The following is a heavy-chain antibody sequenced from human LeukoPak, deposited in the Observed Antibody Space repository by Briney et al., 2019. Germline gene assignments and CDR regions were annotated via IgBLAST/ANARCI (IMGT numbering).Heavy chain of an antibody. V-gene: IGHV4-39*01. D-gene: IGHD3-9*01. J-gene: IGHJ4*02. CDR2: IYYSGST. CDR1: GGSISSSSYY. CDR3: ARLFTGYYLDY. Sequence: PSETLSLTCTVSGGSISSSSYYWGWIRQPPGKGLEWIGSIYYSGSTYYNPSLKSRVTISVDTSKNQFSLKLSSVTAADTAVYYCARLFTGYYLDYWGQGTLVTVSS.